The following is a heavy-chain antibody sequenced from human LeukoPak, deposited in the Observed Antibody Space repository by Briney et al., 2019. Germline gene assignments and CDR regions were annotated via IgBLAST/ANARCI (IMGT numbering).Heavy chain of an antibody. D-gene: IGHD3-10*01. V-gene: IGHV3-64D*06. CDR3: VKTYGMGSFSN. CDR2: LSSNGGYT. Sequence: PGGSLKLSCSASGFTFSSYAMHWVRQAPGKGLEYVSGLSSNGGYTYYPDSVKDRFIISRDNSKNTLYLQMSSLRAEDTAVYYCVKTYGMGSFSNWGQGTLVTVSS. CDR1: GFTFSSYA. J-gene: IGHJ4*02.